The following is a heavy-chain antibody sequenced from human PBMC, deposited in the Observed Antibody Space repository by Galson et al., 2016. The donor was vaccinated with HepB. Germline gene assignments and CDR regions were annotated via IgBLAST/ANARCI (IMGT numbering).Heavy chain of an antibody. CDR3: AKDHSAGWYVLFDS. J-gene: IGHJ4*02. V-gene: IGHV3-23*01. CDR2: ITGSGGST. CDR1: GFTFNTYT. Sequence: SLRLSCAGSGFTFNTYTLSWVRQAPGKGLEWVSAITGSGGSTYYADSVKDRFSISRDNSNNTLYLQMNSLRAEDTAVYYCAKDHSAGWYVLFDSWGQGTLVTVSS. D-gene: IGHD6-19*01.